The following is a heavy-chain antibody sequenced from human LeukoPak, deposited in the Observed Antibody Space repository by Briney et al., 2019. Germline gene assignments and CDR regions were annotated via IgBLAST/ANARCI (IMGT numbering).Heavy chain of an antibody. CDR2: IYYSGNT. Sequence: PSETLSLTCSVSGASTSNSNYFWGWIRQPPGKGLEWIASIYYSGNTYYNPSLKSRVSISIDTSKNQFSLKLSSVTAADTAVYYCARGDRYSSSSLGYWGQGTLVTVSS. J-gene: IGHJ4*02. V-gene: IGHV4-39*07. CDR3: ARGDRYSSSSLGY. D-gene: IGHD6-6*01. CDR1: GASTSNSNYF.